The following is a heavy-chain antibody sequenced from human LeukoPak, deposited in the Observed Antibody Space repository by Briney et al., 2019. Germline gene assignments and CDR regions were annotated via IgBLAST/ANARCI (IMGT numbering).Heavy chain of an antibody. J-gene: IGHJ5*02. CDR3: ARGDSSSWSNYFDP. D-gene: IGHD6-13*01. CDR1: GYSISSGYY. Sequence: SETLSLTCTVSGYSISSGYYWVWIRQPPGKGLEWIGSIYHTGSTSYYPSLKSRVTISIDTSKNQFSLKLSSVTAADTAVYYCARGDSSSWSNYFDPWGQGTLVTVSS. V-gene: IGHV4-38-2*02. CDR2: IYHTGST.